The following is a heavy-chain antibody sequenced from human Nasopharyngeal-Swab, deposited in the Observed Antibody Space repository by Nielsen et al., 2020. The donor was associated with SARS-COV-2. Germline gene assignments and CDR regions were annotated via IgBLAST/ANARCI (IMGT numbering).Heavy chain of an antibody. D-gene: IGHD3-22*01. CDR3: ARDYYDSSAD. V-gene: IGHV3-11*01. J-gene: IGHJ4*02. Sequence: GESLKISCAASGFTFSDYYMSWIRQAPGKGLEWVSYISGSGSTIYYADSVKGRFTISRDNAKNSLYLQMSSLRAEDTAVYYCARDYYDSSADWGQGTLVTVSS. CDR1: GFTFSDYY. CDR2: ISGSGSTI.